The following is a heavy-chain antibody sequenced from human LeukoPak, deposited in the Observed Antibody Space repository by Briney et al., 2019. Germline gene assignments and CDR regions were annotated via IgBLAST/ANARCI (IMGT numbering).Heavy chain of an antibody. CDR1: GGSISSGDYY. V-gene: IGHV4-30-4*01. D-gene: IGHD3-22*01. CDR2: IYYSGGT. CDR3: ARGPRDSSGYYYYYFDY. J-gene: IGHJ4*02. Sequence: PSETLSLTCTVSGGSISSGDYYWSWIRQPPGKGLEWIGYIYYSGGTYYNPSLKSRVTISVDTSKNQFSLKLSSVTAADTAVYYCARGPRDSSGYYYYYFDYWGQGTLVTVSS.